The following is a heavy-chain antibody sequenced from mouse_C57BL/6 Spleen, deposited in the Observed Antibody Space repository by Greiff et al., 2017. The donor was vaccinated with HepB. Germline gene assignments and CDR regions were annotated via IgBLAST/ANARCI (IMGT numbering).Heavy chain of an antibody. D-gene: IGHD3-2*02. J-gene: IGHJ3*01. V-gene: IGHV1-26*01. CDR3: ARERRLLFAY. CDR2: INPNNGGT. Sequence: VQLQQSGPELVKPGASVKISCKASGYTFTDYYMNWVKQSHGKSLEWIGDINPNNGGTSYNQKFKGKATLTVDKSSSTAYMELRSLTSEDSAVYYCARERRLLFAYWGQGTLVTVSA. CDR1: GYTFTDYY.